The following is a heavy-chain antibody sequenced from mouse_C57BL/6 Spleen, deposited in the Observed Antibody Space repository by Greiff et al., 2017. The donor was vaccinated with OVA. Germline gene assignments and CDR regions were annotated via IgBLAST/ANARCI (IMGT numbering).Heavy chain of an antibody. J-gene: IGHJ3*01. V-gene: IGHV1-85*01. D-gene: IGHD1-1*01. CDR1: GYTFTSYD. CDR2: IYPRDGST. Sequence: VQLQQSGPELVKPGASVKLSCKASGYTFTSYDINWVKQRPGQGLEWIGWIYPRDGSTNYNEKFKGKATLTVDTSSSTAYMELHSLTSEDSAVYCCGRELYYDSSFAYWGQGTLVTVSA. CDR3: GRELYYDSSFAY.